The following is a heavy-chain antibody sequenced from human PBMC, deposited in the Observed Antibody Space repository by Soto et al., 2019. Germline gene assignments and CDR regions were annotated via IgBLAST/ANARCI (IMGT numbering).Heavy chain of an antibody. V-gene: IGHV4-30-2*01. CDR2: IFHSGRT. CDR3: ARSNNWYRFDT. J-gene: IGHJ4*02. CDR1: GGSITSGGFS. Sequence: PSETLSLTCAVCGGSITSGGFSWSWIRQPPGEDLEWIGNIFHSGRTYYKPSLRSRVTISVDISKKSFSLTLTSVTAADTAVYYCARSNNWYRFDTWGQGALVTVSS. D-gene: IGHD6-13*01.